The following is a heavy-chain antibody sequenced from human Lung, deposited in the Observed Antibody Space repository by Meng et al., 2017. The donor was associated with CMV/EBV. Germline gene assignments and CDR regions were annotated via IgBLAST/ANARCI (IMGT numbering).Heavy chain of an antibody. J-gene: IGHJ4*02. Sequence: SCEASGFIFSNNWMSWVRQAPGKGLEWVANINQGGNEKYHVDSVGGRFTISRDNGNKSLSLQMNSLRVEDTALYYCATTSNGFFYSWGQGALVTVSS. CDR2: INQGGNEK. CDR1: GFIFSNNW. CDR3: ATTSNGFFYS. V-gene: IGHV3-7*01. D-gene: IGHD2-2*01.